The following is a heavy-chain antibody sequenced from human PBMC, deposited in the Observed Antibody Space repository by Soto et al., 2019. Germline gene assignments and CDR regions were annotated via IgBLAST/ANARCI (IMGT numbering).Heavy chain of an antibody. Sequence: PGGSLRLSWVASGFTFKGAWMNWVLQAPGKGLEWVGRVKSKVDGGTIDYAAPVKGRFTISRDDSKDTVYLQMNSLKTEDTAVYYCTAELPTAIPQVELWGQGTLDIVSS. CDR1: GFTFKGAW. CDR3: TAELPTAIPQVEL. V-gene: IGHV3-15*07. J-gene: IGHJ4*02. D-gene: IGHD1-7*01. CDR2: VKSKVDGGTI.